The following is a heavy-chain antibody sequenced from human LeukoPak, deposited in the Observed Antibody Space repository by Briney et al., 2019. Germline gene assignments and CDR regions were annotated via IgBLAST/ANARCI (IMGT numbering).Heavy chain of an antibody. V-gene: IGHV3-21*01. Sequence: GGSLRLSCAASGFTFSNFAMSWVRQAPGKGLEWVSIISSGSSAIFSADALKGRFTISRDDAKNLLYLDMNSLRAEDTAVYYCARGHTAVTRHFDFWGQGTLVTVSS. CDR2: ISSGSSAI. D-gene: IGHD4-17*01. CDR1: GFTFSNFA. CDR3: ARGHTAVTRHFDF. J-gene: IGHJ4*02.